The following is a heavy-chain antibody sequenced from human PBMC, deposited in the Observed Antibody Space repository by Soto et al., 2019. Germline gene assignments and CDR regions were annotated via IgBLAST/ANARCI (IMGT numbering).Heavy chain of an antibody. J-gene: IGHJ4*02. CDR3: ARNSYISGDDDSYYFDY. CDR1: GYTFTRYA. V-gene: IGHV1-3*01. D-gene: IGHD2-21*02. CDR2: INPGNGDT. Sequence: ASVKVSFKASGYTFTRYAMHWVRQAPGQRPEWMGWINPGNGDTKYSEKLQGRVTFTRGTSATTIYMELSSLRSEDTALYYCARNSYISGDDDSYYFDYWGQGTPVTVSS.